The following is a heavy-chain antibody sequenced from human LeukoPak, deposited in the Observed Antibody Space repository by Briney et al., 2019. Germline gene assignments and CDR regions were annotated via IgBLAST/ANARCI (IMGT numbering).Heavy chain of an antibody. CDR2: IYYSGST. D-gene: IGHD3-16*01. Sequence: PSQTLSLTCTVSGGSISSGDYYWSWIRQPPGKGLEWIGYIYYSGSTYYNPSLKSRLTILVDTSKNQFSLKLSSVTAADTAVYYCARGWGSYVLVYWGQGTLVTVSS. V-gene: IGHV4-30-4*01. J-gene: IGHJ4*02. CDR3: ARGWGSYVLVY. CDR1: GGSISSGDYY.